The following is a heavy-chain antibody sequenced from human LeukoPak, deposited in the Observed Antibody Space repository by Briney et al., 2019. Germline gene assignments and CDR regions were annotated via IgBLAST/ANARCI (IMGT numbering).Heavy chain of an antibody. CDR3: ARDSISGPFDY. V-gene: IGHV1-69*05. Sequence: GSSVKVSCKASGDTFSSYAISWVRQAPGQRLEWMGGIIPIFGTANYAQKFQGRVTITTDESTSTAYMELSSLRSEDTAVYYCARDSISGPFDYWGQGTLVTVSS. CDR2: IIPIFGTA. CDR1: GDTFSSYA. J-gene: IGHJ4*02. D-gene: IGHD3-10*01.